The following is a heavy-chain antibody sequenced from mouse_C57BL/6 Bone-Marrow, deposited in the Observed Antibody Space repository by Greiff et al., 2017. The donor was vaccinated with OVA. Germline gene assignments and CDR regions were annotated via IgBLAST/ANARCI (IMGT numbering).Heavy chain of an antibody. CDR1: GYAFTNYL. V-gene: IGHV1-54*01. Sequence: QVQLQQSGAELVRPGTSVKVSCKASGYAFTNYLIEWVKQRPGQGLEWIGVINPGSGGTNYNEKFKGKATLTADKSSSTAYMQLSSLTSEDSAVYFWARESYGSSYYVLFAYWGQGTLVTVSA. D-gene: IGHD1-1*01. J-gene: IGHJ3*01. CDR2: INPGSGGT. CDR3: ARESYGSSYYVLFAY.